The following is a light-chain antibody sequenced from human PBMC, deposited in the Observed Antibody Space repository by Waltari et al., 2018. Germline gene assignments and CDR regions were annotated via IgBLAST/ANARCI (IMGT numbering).Light chain of an antibody. Sequence: DIQMTQSPSTLSASVGDRVTITCRASQSISSWLAWYQQKPGEAPNLLIYKASNLESGVPSRFSGSGSGTEFTLTITSLHPDDFATYYCQQYHSFSYTFGQGTKLEI. CDR3: QQYHSFSYT. CDR2: KAS. V-gene: IGKV1-5*03. J-gene: IGKJ2*01. CDR1: QSISSW.